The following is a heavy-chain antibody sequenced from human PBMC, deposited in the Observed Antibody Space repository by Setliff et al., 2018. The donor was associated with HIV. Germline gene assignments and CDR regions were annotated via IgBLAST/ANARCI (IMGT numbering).Heavy chain of an antibody. CDR2: INQNGGSR. Sequence: PGGSLRLSCAGSGFSFSSYWMTWVRQAPGKGLEWVANINQNGGSRNYVDSGKGRFTISRDSSKSTLYLQMNSLRAEDTAVYYCARGGEYFDYWGQGTLVTVSS. CDR3: ARGGEYFDY. D-gene: IGHD4-17*01. CDR1: GFSFSSYW. V-gene: IGHV3-7*03. J-gene: IGHJ4*02.